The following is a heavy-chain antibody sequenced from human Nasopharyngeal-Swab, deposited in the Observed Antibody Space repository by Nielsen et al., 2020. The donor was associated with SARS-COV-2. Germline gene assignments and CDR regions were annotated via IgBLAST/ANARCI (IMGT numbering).Heavy chain of an antibody. D-gene: IGHD5-12*01. CDR2: INHSGST. CDR3: AREGDIVATTYFDY. V-gene: IGHV4-34*01. J-gene: IGHJ4*02. Sequence: RQAPGKGLEWIGEINHSGSTNYNPSLKSRVTISVDTSKNQFSLKLSSVTAADTAVYYCAREGDIVATTYFDYWGQGTLVTVLL.